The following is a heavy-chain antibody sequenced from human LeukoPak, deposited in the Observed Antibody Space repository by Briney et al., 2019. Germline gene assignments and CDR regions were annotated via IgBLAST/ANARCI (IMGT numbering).Heavy chain of an antibody. D-gene: IGHD6-13*01. CDR2: IYTSGST. V-gene: IGHV4-61*02. CDR1: GGSISGGSYY. CDR3: ASNARYSSSWDY. Sequence: SETLSLTCTVSGGSISGGSYYWSWTRQPAGKGLEWIGRIYTSGSTNYNPSLKSRVTISVDTSKNQFSLKLSSVTAADTAVYYCASNARYSSSWDYWGQGTLVTVSS. J-gene: IGHJ4*02.